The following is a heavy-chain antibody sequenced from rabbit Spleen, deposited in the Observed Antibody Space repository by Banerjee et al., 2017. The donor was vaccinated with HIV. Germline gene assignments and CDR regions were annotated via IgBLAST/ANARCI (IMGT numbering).Heavy chain of an antibody. D-gene: IGHD7-1*01. V-gene: IGHV1S40*01. CDR2: INAATGRP. CDR3: ARDTGTSFSTYGMDL. CDR1: GFDFSRGYD. Sequence: QQLVESGGGLVKPGASLTLTCKASGFDFSRGYDMCWVRQAPGKGLEWIACINAATGRPVYATWAKGRFTISKTSSTTVTLQMTSLTAADTATYFCARDTGTSFSTYGMDLWGPGTLVTVS. J-gene: IGHJ6*01.